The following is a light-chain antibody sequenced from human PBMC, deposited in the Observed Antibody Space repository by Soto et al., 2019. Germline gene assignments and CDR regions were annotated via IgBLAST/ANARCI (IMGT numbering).Light chain of an antibody. CDR2: GAS. J-gene: IGKJ4*01. CDR1: QSVSNNY. Sequence: EIVLTQSPGTLSLSPGERATLSCRASQSVSNNYLAWYQQKPGQAPRLLIYGASNRATGIPDRFSGSGSGTDFTLTISSLEPEDFAVYYCQQRTNGLTFGGGTKVDIK. V-gene: IGKV3D-20*02. CDR3: QQRTNGLT.